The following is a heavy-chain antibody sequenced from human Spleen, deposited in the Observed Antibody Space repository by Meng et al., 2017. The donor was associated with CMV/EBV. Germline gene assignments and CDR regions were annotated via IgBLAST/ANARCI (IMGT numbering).Heavy chain of an antibody. CDR1: DFTFSSYS. J-gene: IGHJ6*02. CDR2: TSTSSDYI. V-gene: IGHV3-21*01. Sequence: GGSLRLSCVASDFTFSSYSMNWVRQAPGKGLEWVSSTSTSSDYIYYADSLKGRFTISRDNTKNSLFLQMNSLRVEDKAVYYCARGGRGFYYYGMDVWGQGTTVTVSS. CDR3: ARGGRGFYYYGMDV.